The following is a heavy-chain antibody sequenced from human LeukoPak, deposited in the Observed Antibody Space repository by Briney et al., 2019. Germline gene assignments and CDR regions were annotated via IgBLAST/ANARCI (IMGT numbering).Heavy chain of an antibody. CDR2: IKSSPSYI. J-gene: IGHJ4*02. CDR3: ARDLDGSATFDY. Sequence: GWSLRLSCAASGFTFSSYSMNWVRQAPGKGLEWVSSIKSSPSYIYYADSVKGRFTISRDNAKNSLYLQMNSLRAEDTAVYYCARDLDGSATFDYWGQGTLVAVSA. CDR1: GFTFSSYS. V-gene: IGHV3-21*01. D-gene: IGHD1-26*01.